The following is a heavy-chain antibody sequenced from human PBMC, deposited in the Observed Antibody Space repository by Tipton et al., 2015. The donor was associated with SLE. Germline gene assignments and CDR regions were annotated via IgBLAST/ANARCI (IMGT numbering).Heavy chain of an antibody. J-gene: IGHJ6*03. CDR2: VYNSGIT. CDR1: GASINSYY. V-gene: IGHV4-59*07. Sequence: TLSLTCTVSGASINSYYWSWIRQPPGKGLEWIGYVYNSGITDYDPSLRSRITISVDTSKNQCSLELTSVTAADTAVYYCARQNGYRIGGVSYGAAVAGYYYFYYLDVWGEGTTVTVSS. D-gene: IGHD6-19*01. CDR3: ARQNGYRIGGVSYGAAVAGYYYFYYLDV.